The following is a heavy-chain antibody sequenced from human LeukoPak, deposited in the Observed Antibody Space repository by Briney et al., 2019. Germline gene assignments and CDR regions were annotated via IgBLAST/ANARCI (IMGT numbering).Heavy chain of an antibody. V-gene: IGHV3-21*01. D-gene: IGHD2-15*01. J-gene: IGHJ6*02. CDR3: ARVVVGGWNYYGMDV. Sequence: PGGSLRLSCAASGFTFSSYTMIWVRQAPGKGLEWVSFTNTTTSDTYYPDSVKGRFTISRDNAKNSLYLQMNSLRAEDTAVYYCARVVVGGWNYYGMDVWGQGTTVTVSS. CDR2: TNTTTSDT. CDR1: GFTFSSYT.